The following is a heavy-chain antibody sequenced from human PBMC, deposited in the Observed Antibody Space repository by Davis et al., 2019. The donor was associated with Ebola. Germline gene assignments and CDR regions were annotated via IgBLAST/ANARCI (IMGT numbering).Heavy chain of an antibody. CDR2: INPNSGGT. Sequence: ASVKVSCKASGYTFTGYYMHWVRQAPGQGLEWMGWINPNSGGTNYAQKFQGRVTMTRDTSISTAYMELSRLRSDDTAVYYCARDFVWNYASQGKYWGQGTLVTVSS. J-gene: IGHJ4*02. V-gene: IGHV1-2*02. CDR3: ARDFVWNYASQGKY. CDR1: GYTFTGYY. D-gene: IGHD1-7*01.